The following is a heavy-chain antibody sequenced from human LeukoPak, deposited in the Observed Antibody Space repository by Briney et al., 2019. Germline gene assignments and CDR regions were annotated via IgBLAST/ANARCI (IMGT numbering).Heavy chain of an antibody. CDR2: MCSDGSDK. Sequence: GESLRLSCAASGFTFSNYAMHWVRQAPGKGLEWVAIMCSDGSDKYHVNSAEGRFTISRDTSKNTLYLQMNNLRTEDTAVYYCAKDGGTVCHVINYSFDSWGQGTLVTVSS. V-gene: IGHV3-30*02. CDR3: AKDGGTVCHVINYSFDS. CDR1: GFTFSNYA. J-gene: IGHJ4*02. D-gene: IGHD1-1*01.